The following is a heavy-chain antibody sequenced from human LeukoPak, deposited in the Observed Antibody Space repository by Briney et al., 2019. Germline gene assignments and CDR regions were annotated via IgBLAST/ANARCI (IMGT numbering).Heavy chain of an antibody. D-gene: IGHD2-15*01. V-gene: IGHV3-30-3*01. J-gene: IGHJ5*02. CDR3: ARGWYGP. CDR2: ISYDGSNK. Sequence: GGSLRLSCAASGFTFSSYAMSWVRQAPGKGLEWVAVISYDGSNKYYADSVKGRFTISRDNSKNTLYLQMNSLRAEDTAVYYCARGWYGPWGQGTLVTVSS. CDR1: GFTFSSYA.